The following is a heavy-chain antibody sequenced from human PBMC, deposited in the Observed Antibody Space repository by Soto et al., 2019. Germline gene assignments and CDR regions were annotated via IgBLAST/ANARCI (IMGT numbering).Heavy chain of an antibody. V-gene: IGHV5-10-1*01. CDR2: IDPTDSYT. D-gene: IGHD2-21*02. Sequence: WIRWVLKMKGKGLECMGRIDPTDSYTDYGPSFEGHVTMSVDRSISTAYLQLSSLKASDTAMYYCARLRGPYCGGDCYSMTRYKRGYYFDYWGRGTLVTVSS. J-gene: IGHJ4*02. CDR1: W. CDR3: ARLRGPYCGGDCYSMTRYKRGYYFDY.